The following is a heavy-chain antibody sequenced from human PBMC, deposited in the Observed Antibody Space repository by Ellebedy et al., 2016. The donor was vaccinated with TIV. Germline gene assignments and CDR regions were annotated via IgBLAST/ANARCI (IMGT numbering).Heavy chain of an antibody. V-gene: IGHV1-46*01. CDR3: AREGQVGSRRGDAFDI. J-gene: IGHJ3*02. CDR1: GGTFSSYA. Sequence: AASVKVSCKASGGTFSSYAISWVRQAPGQGLEWMGIINPSGGSTSYAQKFQGRVTMTRDTSTSTVYMELSSLRSEDTAVYYCAREGQVGSRRGDAFDIWGQGTMVTVSS. D-gene: IGHD1-26*01. CDR2: INPSGGST.